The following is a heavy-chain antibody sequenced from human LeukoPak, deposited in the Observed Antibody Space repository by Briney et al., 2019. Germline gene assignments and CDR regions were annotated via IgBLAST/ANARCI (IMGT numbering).Heavy chain of an antibody. V-gene: IGHV4-39*07. Sequence: PSETLSLTCSVSGGSIRSTTYYCGWIRQPPGKRLEWIASIYYSGNTYYSPSLMSRVTISVDTSKNQFSLNLRSVTAADTAVYYCARVGGTYYGGTIYYYYYMDVWGKGTTVTISS. D-gene: IGHD4-23*01. J-gene: IGHJ6*03. CDR2: IYYSGNT. CDR1: GGSIRSTTYY. CDR3: ARVGGTYYGGTIYYYYYMDV.